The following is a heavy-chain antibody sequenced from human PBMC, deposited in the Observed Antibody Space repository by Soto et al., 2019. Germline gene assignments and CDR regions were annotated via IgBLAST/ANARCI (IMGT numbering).Heavy chain of an antibody. CDR1: GXTFKNCV. Sequence: QVVQSGVEVRRPGSSVKVSCKASGXTFKNCVIXWVRQAPGQGLEWMGGIIPLFGTTDFAQRFQGRLTITTDESTTTAYMELSRLRSEDTATYYCAAELGFGKLSVVWGQGTTVIVSS. D-gene: IGHD3-10*01. V-gene: IGHV1-69*01. CDR3: AAELGFGKLSVV. J-gene: IGHJ6*02. CDR2: IIPLFGTT.